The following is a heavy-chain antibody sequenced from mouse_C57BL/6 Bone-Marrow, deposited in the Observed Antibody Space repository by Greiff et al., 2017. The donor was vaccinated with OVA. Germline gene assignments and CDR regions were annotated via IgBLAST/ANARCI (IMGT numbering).Heavy chain of an antibody. V-gene: IGHV2-9-1*01. Sequence: VQGVESGPGLVAPSQSLSITCTVSGFSLTSYAISWVRQPPGKGLEWLGVIWTGGGTNYNSALKSRLSISKDNSKSQVFLKMNSLQTDDTARYYGARRGKITTVVAPYWYFDVWGTGTTVTVSS. CDR3: ARRGKITTVVAPYWYFDV. CDR1: GFSLTSYA. D-gene: IGHD1-1*01. CDR2: IWTGGGT. J-gene: IGHJ1*03.